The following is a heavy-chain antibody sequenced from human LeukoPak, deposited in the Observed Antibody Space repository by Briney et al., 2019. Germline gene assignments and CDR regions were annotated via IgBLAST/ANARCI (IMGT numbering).Heavy chain of an antibody. D-gene: IGHD3-3*01. CDR2: IIPIFGTA. CDR3: ASSTYYDFWSGYPADY. CDR1: GGTFSSYA. J-gene: IGHJ4*02. Sequence: SVKVSCKASGGTFSSYAISWVRQAPGQGLEWMGGIIPIFGTANYAQKFQGRVTITADESTSTAYMELSSLRSEDTAVYYCASSTYYDFWSGYPADYWGQGTLVTVSS. V-gene: IGHV1-69*13.